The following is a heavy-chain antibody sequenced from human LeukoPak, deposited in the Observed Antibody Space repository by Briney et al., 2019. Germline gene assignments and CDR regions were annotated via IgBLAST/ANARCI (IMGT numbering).Heavy chain of an antibody. CDR2: ISSSSSHI. V-gene: IGHV3-21*01. CDR3: AREGAAGYYFDY. J-gene: IGHJ4*02. Sequence: GGSLRLSCAASGVSLSIYSMDWVRQAPGKGLEWVSSISSSSSHINYADSVKGRFTISRDNAKNSLYLQMSSRRAEDTAVYYCAREGAAGYYFDYWGQGTLVTVSS. D-gene: IGHD6-13*01. CDR1: GVSLSIYS.